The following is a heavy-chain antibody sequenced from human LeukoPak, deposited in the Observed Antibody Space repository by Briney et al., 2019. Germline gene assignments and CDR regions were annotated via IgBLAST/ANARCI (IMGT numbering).Heavy chain of an antibody. D-gene: IGHD2-8*01. CDR3: AKLPTVYGVADSFDT. CDR1: GFTFSSYE. Sequence: PGGSLRLSCEASGFTFSSYEMSWVRQALGKGLEWVSGLNENGMKTDYADSVKGRFIISRDNSRNTLYLQMSSLKVEDTAVYYCAKLPTVYGVADSFDTWGQGTTVTVCS. V-gene: IGHV3-23*01. CDR2: LNENGMKT. J-gene: IGHJ3*02.